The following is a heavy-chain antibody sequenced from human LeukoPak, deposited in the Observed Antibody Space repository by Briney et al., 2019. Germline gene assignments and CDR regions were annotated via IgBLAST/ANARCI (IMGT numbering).Heavy chain of an antibody. CDR3: ARGGSITMIVVVMTFDY. CDR2: ISYDGSNK. CDR1: GFTVRNYG. V-gene: IGHV3-30*19. Sequence: GGSLRLSCEASGFTVRNYGIHWVRQAPGKGLEWVAVISYDGSNKYYADSVKGRFTISRDNSKNTLYLQMNSLRAEDTAVYYCARGGSITMIVVVMTFDYWGQGTLVTVSS. D-gene: IGHD3-22*01. J-gene: IGHJ4*02.